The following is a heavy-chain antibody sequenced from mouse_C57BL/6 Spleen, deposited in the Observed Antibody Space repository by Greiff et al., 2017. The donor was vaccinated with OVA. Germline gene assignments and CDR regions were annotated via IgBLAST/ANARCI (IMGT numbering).Heavy chain of an antibody. CDR2: ISYDGSN. Sequence: EVKLVESGPGLVKPSQSLSLTCSVTGYSITSGYYWNWIRQFPGNKLEWMGYISYDGSNNYNPSLKNRISITRDTSKNQFFLKLNSVTTEDTATYYCARDRRYYFDYWGQGTTLTVSS. J-gene: IGHJ2*01. CDR3: ARDRRYYFDY. CDR1: GYSITSGYY. V-gene: IGHV3-6*01.